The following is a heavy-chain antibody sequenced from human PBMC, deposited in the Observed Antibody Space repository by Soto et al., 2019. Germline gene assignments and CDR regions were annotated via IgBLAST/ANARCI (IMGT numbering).Heavy chain of an antibody. Sequence: SETLSLTCAVYGGSFSGYYWSWIRQPPGKGLEWIGEINHSGSTNHNPSLKSRVTISVDTSKNQFSLKLSSVTAADTAVYYCARGGTAAAGTGRNSYYYYYMDVWDKGTTVTVS. J-gene: IGHJ6*03. D-gene: IGHD6-13*01. V-gene: IGHV4-34*01. CDR3: ARGGTAAAGTGRNSYYYYYMDV. CDR2: INHSGST. CDR1: GGSFSGYY.